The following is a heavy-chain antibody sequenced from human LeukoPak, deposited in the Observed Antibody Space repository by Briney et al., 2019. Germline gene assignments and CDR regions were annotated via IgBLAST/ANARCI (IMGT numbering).Heavy chain of an antibody. J-gene: IGHJ5*02. CDR3: ARALGYCSGGSRTRGYNWFDP. V-gene: IGHV4-39*01. CDR2: IYYSGST. D-gene: IGHD2-15*01. CDR1: GGSISSGDYY. Sequence: SETLSLTCTVSGGSISSGDYYWGWIRQPPGKGLEWIGSIYYSGSTYYNPSLKSRVTISVDTSKNQFSLKLSFVTTADTAVYYCARALGYCSGGSRTRGYNWFDPWGQGTLVTVPS.